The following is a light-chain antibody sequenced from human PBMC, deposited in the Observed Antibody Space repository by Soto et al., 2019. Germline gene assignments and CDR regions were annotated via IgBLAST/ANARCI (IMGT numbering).Light chain of an antibody. CDR2: DAS. CDR1: QRVSNS. J-gene: IGKJ5*01. V-gene: IGKV3-11*01. Sequence: DTLLTQSPATLSLSPGERVTLSCRATQRVSNSLAWYQQKSGQAPRLLIYDASFRATGIPARFSGSGSGTDFTLTISSLEPEDFAVYYCQQYANSPITFGQGTRLEIK. CDR3: QQYANSPIT.